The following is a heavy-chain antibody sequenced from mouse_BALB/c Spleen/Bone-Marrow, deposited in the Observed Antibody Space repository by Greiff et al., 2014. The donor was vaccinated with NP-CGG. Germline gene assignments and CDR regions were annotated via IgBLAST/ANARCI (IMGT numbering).Heavy chain of an antibody. Sequence: VQLQQSGAELVKPGASVKLSCTASGFNIKDTYMPWVKQRPEQGLEWIGRIDPANGNTKYDPKFQGKATITADTSSNAAYLQLSSLTSEDTAVYYCARYYYAMDYWGQGTSVTVSS. CDR2: IDPANGNT. V-gene: IGHV14-3*02. CDR1: GFNIKDTY. J-gene: IGHJ4*01. CDR3: ARYYYAMDY.